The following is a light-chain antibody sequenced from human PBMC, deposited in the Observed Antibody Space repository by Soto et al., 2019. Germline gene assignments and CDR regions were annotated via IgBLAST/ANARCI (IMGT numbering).Light chain of an antibody. J-gene: IGKJ2*01. CDR3: QQYNSYSYT. CDR2: DAS. Sequence: DIQMTQSPSTLSASVGDRVTITCRASQSISSWLAWYQQKPGKAPKLLIYDASSLESGVPSRFSGSVSETEFTLTISSLQPDDFATYYCQQYNSYSYTFGQGTKLEIK. CDR1: QSISSW. V-gene: IGKV1-5*01.